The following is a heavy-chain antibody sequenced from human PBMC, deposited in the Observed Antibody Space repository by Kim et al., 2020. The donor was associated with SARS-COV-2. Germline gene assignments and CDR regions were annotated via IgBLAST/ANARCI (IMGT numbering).Heavy chain of an antibody. CDR2: IIPIFGTA. Sequence: SVKVSCKASGGTFSSYAISWVRQAPGQGLEWMGGIIPIFGTANYAQKFQGRVTITADESTSTAYMELSSLRSEDTAVYYCASFYVDWNYGVGFYYYYGMDVWGQGTTVTVSS. V-gene: IGHV1-69*13. D-gene: IGHD1-7*01. CDR3: ASFYVDWNYGVGFYYYYGMDV. CDR1: GGTFSSYA. J-gene: IGHJ6*02.